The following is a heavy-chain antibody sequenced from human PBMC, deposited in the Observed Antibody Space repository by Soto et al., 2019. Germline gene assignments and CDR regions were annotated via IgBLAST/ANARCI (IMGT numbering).Heavy chain of an antibody. CDR3: ARDRTQQTIFDF. CDR1: SGSISSTPYY. V-gene: IGHV4-39*02. Sequence: LSLTCTVSSGSISSTPYYWAWIRQPPGKGLQWIGSIYYSGSTYYNPSLKSRVTISVDTSKSQFSLQVRSVTAADTAMYYCARDRTQQTIFDFWGQGTLVTVSS. CDR2: IYYSGST. J-gene: IGHJ4*02.